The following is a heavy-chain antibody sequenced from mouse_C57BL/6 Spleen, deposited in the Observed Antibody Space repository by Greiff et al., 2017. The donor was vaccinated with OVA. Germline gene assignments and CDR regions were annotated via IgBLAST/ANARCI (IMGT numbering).Heavy chain of an antibody. CDR2: ISSGGGYI. Sequence: EVQLVESGEGLVKPGGSLKLSCAASGFTFSSYAMSWVRQTPEKRLEWVAYISSGGGYIYYADTVKGRFTISRDNARNTLYLLMSSLKSEDTAMYYCTRVDGYDGRAWFAYWGQGTLVTVSA. CDR1: GFTFSSYA. V-gene: IGHV5-9-1*02. D-gene: IGHD2-2*01. CDR3: TRVDGYDGRAWFAY. J-gene: IGHJ3*01.